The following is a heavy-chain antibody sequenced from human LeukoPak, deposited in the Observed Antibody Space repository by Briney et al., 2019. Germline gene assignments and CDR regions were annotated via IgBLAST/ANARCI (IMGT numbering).Heavy chain of an antibody. Sequence: SETLSLNCTVSGDSIYSSYWTWIRQPAEGGLEWIGIMYRHGRTNYNPSLNSRVTMSVDMSKNQFSLKLSSVTAADTAMYYCARKTGGGAFDLWCQGTMVTVSS. D-gene: IGHD2-8*02. V-gene: IGHV4-4*07. CDR2: MYRHGRT. CDR1: GDSIYSSY. CDR3: ARKTGGGAFDL. J-gene: IGHJ3*01.